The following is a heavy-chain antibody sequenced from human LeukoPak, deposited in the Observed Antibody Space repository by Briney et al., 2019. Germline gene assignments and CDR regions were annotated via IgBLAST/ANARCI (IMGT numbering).Heavy chain of an antibody. D-gene: IGHD3-3*01. CDR3: ARAKPYYDFWSGYYNFPNYGMDV. V-gene: IGHV3-66*01. CDR2: IYSGGST. J-gene: IGHJ6*02. Sequence: GGSLRLSCAASGFTVSSNYMSRVRQAPGKGLEWVSVIYSGGSTYYADSVKGRFTISRDNSKNTLYLQMNSLRAEDTAVYYCARAKPYYDFWSGYYNFPNYGMDVWGQGTTVTVSS. CDR1: GFTVSSNY.